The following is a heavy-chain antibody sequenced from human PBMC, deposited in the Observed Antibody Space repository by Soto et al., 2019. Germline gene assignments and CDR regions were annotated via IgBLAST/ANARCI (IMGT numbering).Heavy chain of an antibody. J-gene: IGHJ6*02. CDR1: GGTFSRYS. Sequence: SVKVSCKASGGTFSRYSITWVRQAPGHGLEWIGRIIPIFGIASYAQKFQGRVTITADESTSTAYMELSSLRSDDTAVYYCAREDSHRETGLVPAAIDGMDVWG. CDR3: AREDSHRETGLVPAAIDGMDV. CDR2: IIPIFGIA. D-gene: IGHD2-2*01. V-gene: IGHV1-69*13.